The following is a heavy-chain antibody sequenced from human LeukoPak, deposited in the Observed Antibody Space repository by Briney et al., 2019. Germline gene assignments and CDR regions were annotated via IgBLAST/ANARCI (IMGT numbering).Heavy chain of an antibody. V-gene: IGHV3-64*04. Sequence: GGSLRLSCSASGFTVTHYAMHWVRQAPGKGLEYVSAVDANGHTTYYADSVKGRFTISRDNAKNSLYLQMNSLRVEDTAVYYCARLGLEVGGPNWFDPWGQGTLVTVSS. CDR2: VDANGHTT. CDR1: GFTVTHYA. D-gene: IGHD1-1*01. J-gene: IGHJ5*02. CDR3: ARLGLEVGGPNWFDP.